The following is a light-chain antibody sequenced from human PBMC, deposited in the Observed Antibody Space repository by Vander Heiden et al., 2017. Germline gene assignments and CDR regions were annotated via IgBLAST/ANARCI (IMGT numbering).Light chain of an antibody. V-gene: IGLV1-47*01. CDR2: RNN. Sequence: QSVLTQPPSASRTPGQSVTISCSGSSSNIGSNYVFWYQQSPGTAPKHLIYRNNQRPSGVPDRFSGSKSGTSASLAISGLRSEDEADYHCAAWDDSLSGPVFGGGTKLTVL. CDR3: AAWDDSLSGPV. J-gene: IGLJ2*01. CDR1: SSNIGSNY.